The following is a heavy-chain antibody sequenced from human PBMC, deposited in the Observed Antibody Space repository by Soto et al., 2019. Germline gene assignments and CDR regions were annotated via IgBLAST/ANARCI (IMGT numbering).Heavy chain of an antibody. CDR1: GFTFDNYV. J-gene: IGHJ4*02. CDR2: ISWNSNTI. CDR3: AKDTGPN. Sequence: GGSLRLSCAASGFTFDNYVMHWVRQAPGKGLEWVSGISWNSNTIAYADSVKGRFTISRDNAKNSLYLQMNSLRAEDTAFYYCAKDTGPNWGQGTLVTVS. V-gene: IGHV3-9*01.